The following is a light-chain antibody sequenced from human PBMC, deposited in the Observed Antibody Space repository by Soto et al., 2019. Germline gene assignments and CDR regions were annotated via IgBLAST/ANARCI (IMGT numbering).Light chain of an antibody. Sequence: EIVLTQSPGTLSLSPGERATLFCRASQSVTSSSIAWHQQKPGQAPRLLIYGASSRATCIPDRFIASGSGTDLTLTIRRLESEDSAVYYCQHYSSSPRLTFGGWTKVEIK. CDR1: QSVTSSS. V-gene: IGKV3-20*01. J-gene: IGKJ4*01. CDR3: QHYSSSPRLT. CDR2: GAS.